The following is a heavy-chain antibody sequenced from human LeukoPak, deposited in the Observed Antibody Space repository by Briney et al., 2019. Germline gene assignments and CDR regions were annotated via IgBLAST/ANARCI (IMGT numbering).Heavy chain of an antibody. Sequence: SETLSLTCTVSGGSNNSYYRSWIRQPPGKGLEWIGYTHPSGNTNYSPSLKSRVTISIDTSRNQFSLKLSSVTAADTAVYYRARKAPKKGWFDPWGQGTLVTVSS. CDR2: THPSGNT. CDR3: ARKAPKKGWFDP. CDR1: GGSNNSYY. V-gene: IGHV4-4*09. J-gene: IGHJ5*02.